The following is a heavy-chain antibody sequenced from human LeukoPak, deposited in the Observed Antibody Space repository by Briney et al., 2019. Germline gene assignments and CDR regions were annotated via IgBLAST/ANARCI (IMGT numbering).Heavy chain of an antibody. CDR2: INHSGST. CDR3: ARGPFRNSFNP. D-gene: IGHD2-15*01. V-gene: IGHV4-34*01. CDR1: GGSFSGYY. Sequence: SETLSLTCAVYGGSFSGYYWSWIRQPPGKGLEWIGEINHSGSTNYNPSLKSRVTISVDTSKNQFSLKLSSVTAADTAVYYCARGPFRNSFNPWGQGTLVTVSS. J-gene: IGHJ4*02.